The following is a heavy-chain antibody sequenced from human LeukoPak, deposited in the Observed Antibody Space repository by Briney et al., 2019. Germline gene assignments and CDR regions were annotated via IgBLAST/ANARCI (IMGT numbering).Heavy chain of an antibody. D-gene: IGHD2-21*02. V-gene: IGHV4-34*01. CDR3: ARRGAAYCGGDCRSHYYYYMDV. CDR2: INHSGST. Sequence: PPETLSLTCAVYGGSFSGYYWSWIRQPPGKGLEWIGEINHSGSTNYNPSLKSRVTISVDTSTNQFSLKLSSVTAADTAVYYCARRGAAYCGGDCRSHYYYYMDVWGKGTTVTVSS. J-gene: IGHJ6*03. CDR1: GGSFSGYY.